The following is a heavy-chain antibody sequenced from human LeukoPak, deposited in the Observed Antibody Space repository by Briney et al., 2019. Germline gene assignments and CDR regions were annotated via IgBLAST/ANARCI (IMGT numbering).Heavy chain of an antibody. Sequence: GASVKVSCKASGYTFTGYYMHWVRQAPGQGLEWMGWNNPNSGDTKYAQKFQGRVTMTRDTSISTAYMELNSLRSDDTAVYYCARYCSTATCSEGEVYWGQGTLVTVSS. J-gene: IGHJ4*02. V-gene: IGHV1-2*02. D-gene: IGHD2-2*01. CDR1: GYTFTGYY. CDR3: ARYCSTATCSEGEVY. CDR2: NNPNSGDT.